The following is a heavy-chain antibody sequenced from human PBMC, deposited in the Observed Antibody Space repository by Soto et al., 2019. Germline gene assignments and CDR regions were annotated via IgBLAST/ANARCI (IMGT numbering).Heavy chain of an antibody. CDR3: ARDYSNYIDYYYGMDV. V-gene: IGHV5-51*01. CDR2: IYPGDSDT. J-gene: IGHJ6*02. D-gene: IGHD4-4*01. CDR1: GYSFTSYW. Sequence: SLKISCKGSGYSFTSYWIGWVRQMPGKGLEWMGIIYPGDSDTRYSPSFQGQVTISADKSISTAYLQWSSLKASDTAMYYCARDYSNYIDYYYGMDVWGQGTTVTVSS.